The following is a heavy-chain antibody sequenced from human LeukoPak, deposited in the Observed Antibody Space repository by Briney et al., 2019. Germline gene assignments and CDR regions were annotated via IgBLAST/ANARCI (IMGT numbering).Heavy chain of an antibody. V-gene: IGHV1-2*02. J-gene: IGHJ3*02. D-gene: IGHD1-26*01. CDR1: GYTFTSYY. CDR2: INPNSGGT. CDR3: ARDDGVGATHAFDI. Sequence: ASVKVSCKASGYTFTSYYMHWVRQAPGQGLEWMGWINPNSGGTNYAQKFQGRVTMTRDTSISTAYMELSRLRSDDTAVYYCARDDGVGATHAFDIWGQGTMVTVSS.